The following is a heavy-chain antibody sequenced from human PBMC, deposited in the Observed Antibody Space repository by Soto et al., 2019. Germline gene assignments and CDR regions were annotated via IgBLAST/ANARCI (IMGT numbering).Heavy chain of an antibody. CDR1: GFTFSSYA. J-gene: IGHJ6*02. D-gene: IGHD6-13*01. V-gene: IGHV3-30-3*01. Sequence: PGGSLRLSCAASGFTFSSYAMHWVRQAPGKGLERVAVISYDGSNKYYADSVKGRFTISRDYSKNTLYLQMNSLRSEDTAVYYCARNGAAGTTGYYYYGMDVWGQGTTVTVSS. CDR2: ISYDGSNK. CDR3: ARNGAAGTTGYYYYGMDV.